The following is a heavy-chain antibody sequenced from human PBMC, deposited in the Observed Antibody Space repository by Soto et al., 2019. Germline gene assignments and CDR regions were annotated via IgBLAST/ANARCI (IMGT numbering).Heavy chain of an antibody. D-gene: IGHD2-2*01. Sequence: PGESLKISCKGSGYSFTSYWIGWVRQMPGKGLEWMGIIYPGDSDTRYSPSFQGQVTISADKSISTAYLQWSSLKASDTAVYYCALYCSSTSCQSKEFDPWGQGTLVTVSS. CDR3: ALYCSSTSCQSKEFDP. V-gene: IGHV5-51*01. CDR2: IYPGDSDT. J-gene: IGHJ5*02. CDR1: GYSFTSYW.